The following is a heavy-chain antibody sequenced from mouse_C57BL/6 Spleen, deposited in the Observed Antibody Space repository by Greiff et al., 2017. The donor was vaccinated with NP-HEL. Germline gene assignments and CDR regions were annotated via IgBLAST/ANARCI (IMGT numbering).Heavy chain of an antibody. Sequence: EVHLVESGGGLVKPGGSLKLSCAASGFTFSSYAMSWVRRTPEKRLEWVATISDGGSYTYYPDNVKGRFTISRDNAKNNLYLQMSHLKSEDTAMYYCAREDYRWYFDVWGTGTTVTVSS. D-gene: IGHD2-4*01. CDR1: GFTFSSYA. CDR2: ISDGGSYT. J-gene: IGHJ1*03. CDR3: AREDYRWYFDV. V-gene: IGHV5-4*01.